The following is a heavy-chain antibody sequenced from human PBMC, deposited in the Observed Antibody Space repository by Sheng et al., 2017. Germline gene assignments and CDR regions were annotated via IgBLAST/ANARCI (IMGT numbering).Heavy chain of an antibody. V-gene: IGHV4-59*12. CDR1: GGSISSYY. CDR2: IYYSGST. Sequence: QVQLQESGPGLVKPSETLSLTCTVSGGSISSYYWSWIRQPPGKGLEWIGYIYYSGSTNYNPSLKSRVTISVDTSKNQFSLKLSSVTAADTAVYYCARYYYDSSGYYYTRDYYYYYMDVWAKGPRSP. J-gene: IGHJ6*03. CDR3: ARYYYDSSGYYYTRDYYYYYMDV. D-gene: IGHD3-22*01.